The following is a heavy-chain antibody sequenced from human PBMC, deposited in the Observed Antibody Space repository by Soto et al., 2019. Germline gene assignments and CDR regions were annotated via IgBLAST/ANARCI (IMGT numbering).Heavy chain of an antibody. Sequence: QVRLVQSGAEVKKPGASVKVSCKASGYTFTGYTINWVRQAPGQGLELMGWISGYNGNTNYAQKLQDRVTLTTDTSTSTAYMELRSLRSDDTAVYYCARDRGSGSYYYYGVDVWGQGTTVTVSS. CDR3: ARDRGSGSYYYYGVDV. D-gene: IGHD3-10*01. CDR2: ISGYNGNT. CDR1: GYTFTGYT. V-gene: IGHV1-18*04. J-gene: IGHJ6*02.